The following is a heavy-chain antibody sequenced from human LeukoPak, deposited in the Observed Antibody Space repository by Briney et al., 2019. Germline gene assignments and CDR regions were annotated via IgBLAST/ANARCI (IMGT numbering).Heavy chain of an antibody. Sequence: SGTLSLTCAVSGGSISSSNWWSWVRQPPGKGLEWIGEIYHSGSTNYNPSPKSRVTISVVKSKNQFSLKLSSVTAADTAVYYCATAAAGDKSFDYWGQGTLVTVSS. CDR2: IYHSGST. V-gene: IGHV4-4*02. CDR3: ATAAAGDKSFDY. J-gene: IGHJ4*02. CDR1: GGSISSSNW. D-gene: IGHD6-13*01.